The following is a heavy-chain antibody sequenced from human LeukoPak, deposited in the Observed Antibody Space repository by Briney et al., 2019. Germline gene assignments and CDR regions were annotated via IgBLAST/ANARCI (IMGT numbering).Heavy chain of an antibody. V-gene: IGHV1-58*02. CDR2: IVVGSGNT. J-gene: IGHJ3*02. CDR3: AADWGGYYDLSAFDI. Sequence: GTSVKVSCKASGFTFTSSAMQWVRQARGQRLEWIGWIVVGSGNTNYAQKFQERVTITRDMSTSTAYMELSSLRSEDTAVYYCAADWGGYYDLSAFDIWGQGTMVTVSS. CDR1: GFTFTSSA. D-gene: IGHD3-22*01.